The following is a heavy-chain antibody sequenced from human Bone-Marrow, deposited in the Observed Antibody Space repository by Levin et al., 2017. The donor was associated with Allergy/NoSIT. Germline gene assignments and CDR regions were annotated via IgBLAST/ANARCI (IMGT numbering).Heavy chain of an antibody. CDR2: IHRSGST. CDR3: ARRMLAAPYYFDF. D-gene: IGHD6-6*01. J-gene: IGHJ4*02. V-gene: IGHV4-59*08. CDR1: GGSISSYY. Sequence: PSETLSLTCTVSGGSISSYYWSWMRQPPGKGLEWIGYIHRSGSTNYNPSLKSRVTISVDTSKNQFSLQLTSLTAADTAVYYCARRMLAAPYYFDFWGQGTLVTVSS.